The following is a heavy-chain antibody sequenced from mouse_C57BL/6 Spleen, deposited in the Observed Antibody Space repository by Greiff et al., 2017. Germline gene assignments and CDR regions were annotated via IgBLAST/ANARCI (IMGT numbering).Heavy chain of an antibody. CDR3: ARSTDY. CDR2: INPGSGGT. CDR1: GYAFTNYL. V-gene: IGHV1-54*01. J-gene: IGHJ2*01. Sequence: QVQLQESGAELVRPGTSVKVSCKASGYAFTNYLLEWVKRRPGQGLEWIGVINPGSGGTNYNEKFKGKATLTADKSSSTAYMQLSSLTSEDSAVYFCARSTDYWGQGTTLTVSS.